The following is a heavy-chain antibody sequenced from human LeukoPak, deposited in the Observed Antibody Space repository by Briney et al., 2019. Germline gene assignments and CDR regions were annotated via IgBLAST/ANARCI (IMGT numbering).Heavy chain of an antibody. Sequence: SETLSLTCTVSGASISSEGYYWSWIRQHPGEGLELIGFIYYSGHTYYNPSLKSRVSISLDASKSQISLKLSSATAADTAIYYCATIRTGANWYDPWGQGTLVTVSS. CDR2: IYYSGHT. J-gene: IGHJ5*02. CDR1: GASISSEGYY. CDR3: ATIRTGANWYDP. V-gene: IGHV4-31*03. D-gene: IGHD1-1*01.